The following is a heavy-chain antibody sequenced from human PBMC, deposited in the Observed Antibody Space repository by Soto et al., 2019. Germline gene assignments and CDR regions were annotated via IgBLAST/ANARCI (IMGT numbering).Heavy chain of an antibody. D-gene: IGHD6-19*01. CDR3: ARGLAYSSGWYSRTHYPTGGSLDY. CDR2: INHSGST. CDR1: GGSFSGYY. V-gene: IGHV4-34*01. Sequence: QVQLQQWGAGLLKPSETLSLTCAVYGGSFSGYYWSWIRQPPGKGLEWIGEINHSGSTNYNPSLKGRVTISVDTSKNQFSLKLSSVTAADTAVYYCARGLAYSSGWYSRTHYPTGGSLDYWGQGTLVTVSS. J-gene: IGHJ4*02.